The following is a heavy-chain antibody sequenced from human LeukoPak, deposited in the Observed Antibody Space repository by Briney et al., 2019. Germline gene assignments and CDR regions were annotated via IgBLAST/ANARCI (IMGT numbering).Heavy chain of an antibody. Sequence: GASVNVSCKASGYTFTSYGISWVRQAPGQGLEWMGWISAYNGNTNYAQKLQGRVTMTTDTSTSTAYMELRSLRSDDTAVYYCARGGTMVRGPPWFDPWGQGTLVTVSS. D-gene: IGHD3-10*01. J-gene: IGHJ5*02. V-gene: IGHV1-18*04. CDR1: GYTFTSYG. CDR2: ISAYNGNT. CDR3: ARGGTMVRGPPWFDP.